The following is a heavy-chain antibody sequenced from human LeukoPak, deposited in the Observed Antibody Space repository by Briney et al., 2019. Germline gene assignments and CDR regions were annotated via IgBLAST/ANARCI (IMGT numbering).Heavy chain of an antibody. CDR3: ASLDYGETLSYYGMDV. CDR2: INAGNGNT. D-gene: IGHD4-17*01. V-gene: IGHV1-3*01. J-gene: IGHJ6*02. Sequence: ASVKVSCKASGYTFTSYAMHWVRQAPGQRLEWMGWINAGNGNTKYSQKFQGRVTITRDTSASTAYMELSSLRSEDTAVYYCASLDYGETLSYYGMDVWGQGTTVTVSS. CDR1: GYTFTSYA.